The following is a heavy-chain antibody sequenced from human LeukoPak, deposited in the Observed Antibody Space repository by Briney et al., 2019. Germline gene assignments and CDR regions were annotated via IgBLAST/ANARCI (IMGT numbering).Heavy chain of an antibody. CDR1: GFTFSSYS. CDR2: IRSGSSYI. V-gene: IGHV3-21*06. CDR3: ARGIGGGYKYEKDDAFDI. J-gene: IGHJ3*02. D-gene: IGHD5-24*01. Sequence: PGGSLRLSCAASGFTFSSYSMNWVRQAPGEGLEWVSSIRSGSSYIYYAESMKDRFTISRDNAKTSLYLQMNSQRAEDTDLYYCARGIGGGYKYEKDDAFDIWGQGTMVTVSS.